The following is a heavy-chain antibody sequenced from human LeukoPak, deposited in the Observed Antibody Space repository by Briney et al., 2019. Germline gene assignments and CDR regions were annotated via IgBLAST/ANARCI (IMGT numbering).Heavy chain of an antibody. CDR2: VHLSGRT. V-gene: IGHV4-4*02. CDR3: AREGGPYRPLDY. J-gene: IGHJ4*02. CDR1: GGSISTTNW. Sequence: SETLSLTCGVSGGSISTTNWWTWVRQPPGEGLEWIGEVHLSGRTHYNPSLESRVTMSVDMSENHISLRLTSVTAADTAVYYSAREGGPYRPLDYSGQGTLVTVSS.